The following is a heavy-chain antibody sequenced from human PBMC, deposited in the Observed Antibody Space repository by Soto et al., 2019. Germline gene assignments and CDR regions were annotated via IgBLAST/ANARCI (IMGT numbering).Heavy chain of an antibody. Sequence: EVQLVESGGGLVQPGGSLRLSCAASGFTFSSYWMSWVRQAPGKGLEWVANIKQDGSEKYYVDSVKGRFTISRDNAKNSLYLQMNSLRAEDTAVYYCAREGYCSSTSCFSYYYYGMDVWGQGTTVTVSS. V-gene: IGHV3-7*04. CDR1: GFTFSSYW. J-gene: IGHJ6*02. D-gene: IGHD2-2*01. CDR2: IKQDGSEK. CDR3: AREGYCSSTSCFSYYYYGMDV.